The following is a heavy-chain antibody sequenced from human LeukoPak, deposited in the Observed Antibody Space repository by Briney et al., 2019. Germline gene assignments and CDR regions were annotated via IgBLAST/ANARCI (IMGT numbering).Heavy chain of an antibody. J-gene: IGHJ4*02. D-gene: IGHD6-19*01. CDR3: ARHGGYSSGWYGVN. V-gene: IGHV4-39*01. CDR1: GGSISTSRHY. Sequence: PSETLSLTCTVSGGSISTSRHYWGWIRQPPGKGLEWIGNMYYSGSTYYNPSLKSRVTISVDTSKNQFSLRLSSVTAADTAVYYCARHGGYSSGWYGVNWGQGTLVTVSS. CDR2: MYYSGST.